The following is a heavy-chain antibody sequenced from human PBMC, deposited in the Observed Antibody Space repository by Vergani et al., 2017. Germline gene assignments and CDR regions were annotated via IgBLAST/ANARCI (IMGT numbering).Heavy chain of an antibody. V-gene: IGHV4-39*07. CDR1: GGSISSSSYY. CDR2: INHSGST. D-gene: IGHD6-19*01. J-gene: IGHJ4*02. Sequence: QLQLQESGPGLVKPSETLSLTCTVSGGSISSSSYYWSWIRQPPGKGLEWIGEINHSGSTNYNPSLKSRVTISVDTSKNQFSLKLSSVTAADTAVYYCARSSGWPQSEFDYWGQGTLVTVSS. CDR3: ARSSGWPQSEFDY.